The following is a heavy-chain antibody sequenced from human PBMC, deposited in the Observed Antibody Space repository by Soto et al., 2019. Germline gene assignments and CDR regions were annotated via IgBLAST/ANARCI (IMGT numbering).Heavy chain of an antibody. J-gene: IGHJ3*02. CDR1: GFTFSSYS. D-gene: IGHD6-6*01. CDR3: AREISSSRGDAFDI. V-gene: IGHV3-21*01. Sequence: EVQLVESGGGLVKPGGSLRLSCAASGFTFSSYSMNWVRQAPGKGLEWVSSISSSSSYIYYADSVKGRFTISRDNAKNSLYLQMNSLRAEDTAVYYCAREISSSRGDAFDIWGQGTMVTVSS. CDR2: ISSSSSYI.